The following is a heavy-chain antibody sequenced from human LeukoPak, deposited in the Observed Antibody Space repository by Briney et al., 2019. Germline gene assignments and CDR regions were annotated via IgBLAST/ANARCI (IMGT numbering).Heavy chain of an antibody. J-gene: IGHJ4*02. Sequence: ASVRVSCKASGYTFTGYYMHWVRQAPGQGLEWMGIINPSGGSTSYAQKFQGRVTMTRDTSTSTVYMELSSLRSEDTAVYYCAREAYYYDSSGYYYPHLFDYWGQGTLVTVSS. V-gene: IGHV1-46*01. CDR1: GYTFTGYY. CDR3: AREAYYYDSSGYYYPHLFDY. CDR2: INPSGGST. D-gene: IGHD3-22*01.